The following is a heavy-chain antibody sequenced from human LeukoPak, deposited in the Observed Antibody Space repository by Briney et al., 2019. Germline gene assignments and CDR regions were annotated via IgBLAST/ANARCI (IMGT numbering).Heavy chain of an antibody. CDR2: INPNSGGT. Sequence: ASVKVSCKASGYTFTGYYMHWVRQAPGQGLEWMGWINPNSGGTNYAQKFQGRVTMTRDTSISTAYMELSRLRSDDTAVYYCAGSLPSGYDYYFDYWGQGTLVTVSS. V-gene: IGHV1-2*02. D-gene: IGHD5-12*01. J-gene: IGHJ4*02. CDR3: AGSLPSGYDYYFDY. CDR1: GYTFTGYY.